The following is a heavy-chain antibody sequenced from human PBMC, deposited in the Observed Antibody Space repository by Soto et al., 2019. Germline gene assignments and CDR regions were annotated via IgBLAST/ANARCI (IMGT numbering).Heavy chain of an antibody. CDR2: INLNSGDT. V-gene: IGHV1-2*02. J-gene: IGHJ4*02. CDR3: ARDPTSGVAAAGLLNF. CDR1: GYTFTAYY. Sequence: ASVKVSCKASGYTFTAYYMHWVRQAPGQGLEWMGWINLNSGDTNYAQEFQGRVTMTRDTSISTAYMELSRLRSGDTAVYYCARDPTSGVAAAGLLNFWGQGTLVTVSS. D-gene: IGHD6-13*01.